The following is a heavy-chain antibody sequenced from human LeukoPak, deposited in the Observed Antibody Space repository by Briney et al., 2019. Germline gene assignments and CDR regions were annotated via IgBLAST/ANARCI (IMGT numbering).Heavy chain of an antibody. CDR2: IWHDGNNK. CDR3: ARDLGHIIDY. CDR1: GFNFNDYG. Sequence: PGRSLRLSCAASGFNFNDYGMHWVRQAPGKGLEWVAIIWHDGNNKYYADSVRGRFTISRDNAKNTLYLQMNSLRAEDTAVYYCARDLGHIIDYWGQGALVTVSS. V-gene: IGHV3-33*01. J-gene: IGHJ4*02.